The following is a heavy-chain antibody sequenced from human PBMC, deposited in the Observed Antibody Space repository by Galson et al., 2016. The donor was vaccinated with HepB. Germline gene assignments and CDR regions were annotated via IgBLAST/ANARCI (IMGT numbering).Heavy chain of an antibody. CDR1: GFTFGDYI. V-gene: IGHV3-49*03. CDR3: SRVPPPLLIWVGYAFDV. J-gene: IGHJ3*01. CDR2: IRSKTYGETT. D-gene: IGHD3-10*01. Sequence: SLRLSCAASGFTFGDYIMNWFRQAPGEGLESVGFIRSKTYGETTEYAASVKGRFTISRDDSKSIAYLQMNNLKTEDTAVYFCSRVPPPLLIWVGYAFDVWGPGTMVTVSS.